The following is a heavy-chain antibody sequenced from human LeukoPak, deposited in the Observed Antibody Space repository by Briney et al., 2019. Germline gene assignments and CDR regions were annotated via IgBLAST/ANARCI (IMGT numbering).Heavy chain of an antibody. V-gene: IGHV4-59*01. CDR1: GGSISNYY. D-gene: IGHD3-22*01. CDR3: ARWRDYYDSSGYSYWYFDL. J-gene: IGHJ2*01. Sequence: SETLSLTCTVSGGSISNYYWNRIRQPPGKGLEWIGHIHYSGSTNYNSSLRSRVSISVHTSKNQFSLKLSSVTGADTAVYYCARWRDYYDSSGYSYWYFDLWGRGTLVTVSA. CDR2: IHYSGST.